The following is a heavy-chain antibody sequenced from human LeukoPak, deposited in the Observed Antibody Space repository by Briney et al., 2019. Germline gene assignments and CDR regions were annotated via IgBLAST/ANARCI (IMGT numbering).Heavy chain of an antibody. J-gene: IGHJ4*02. Sequence: QPEGSLRLSCVASGFTLSSYWMSWVRQAPGKGLEWVANIDGDGSTEAYVDSLKGRFTISRDNAKNSLYLQMNNLRVEDTAVYYCARGGAAFAESVYWGQGTLVTVSS. CDR2: IDGDGSTE. CDR1: GFTLSSYW. D-gene: IGHD3-3*01. CDR3: ARGGAAFAESVY. V-gene: IGHV3-7*01.